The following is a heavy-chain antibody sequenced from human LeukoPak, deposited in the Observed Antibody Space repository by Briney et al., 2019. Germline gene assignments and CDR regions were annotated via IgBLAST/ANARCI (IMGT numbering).Heavy chain of an antibody. J-gene: IGHJ3*02. D-gene: IGHD5-12*01. CDR2: INHSGST. CDR1: GGCFSGYY. CDR3: ARHKRWLQFKPDAFDI. Sequence: PSETLSLTCAVYGGCFSGYYWSWIRQPPGKGLEWIGEINHSGSTNYNPSLKSRVTISVDTSKNQFSLKLSSVTAADTAVYYCARHKRWLQFKPDAFDIWGQGTMVTVSS. V-gene: IGHV4-34*01.